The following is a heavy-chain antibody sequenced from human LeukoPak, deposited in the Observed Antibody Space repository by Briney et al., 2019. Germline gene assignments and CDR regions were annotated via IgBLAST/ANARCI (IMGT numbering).Heavy chain of an antibody. V-gene: IGHV3-13*04. CDR1: GLTFSTYD. D-gene: IGHD5-12*01. Sequence: PGGSLRLSCAASGLTFSTYDMHWVREVTGKGLEWVSAIGTGGDTHYSDSVKGRFTISRENAKNSLYLQMNSLRAGDTAVYYCVRDPSGHGMDVWGQGTTVTVSS. CDR2: IGTGGDT. J-gene: IGHJ6*02. CDR3: VRDPSGHGMDV.